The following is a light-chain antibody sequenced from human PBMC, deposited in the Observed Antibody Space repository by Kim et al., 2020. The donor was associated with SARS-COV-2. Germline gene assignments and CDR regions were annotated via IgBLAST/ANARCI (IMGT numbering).Light chain of an antibody. CDR3: AAWDDSLSGPV. V-gene: IGLV1-47*01. J-gene: IGLJ2*01. CDR2: RNN. CDR1: RSNIGSNY. Sequence: ELTQPPSASGTPGQRVTLSCAGRRSNIGSNYVYWYQQLPGTAPKLLIYRNNQRPSGVPDRFSGSKSGTSASLAISGLRSEDEADYYCAAWDDSLSGPVFGGGTQLTVL.